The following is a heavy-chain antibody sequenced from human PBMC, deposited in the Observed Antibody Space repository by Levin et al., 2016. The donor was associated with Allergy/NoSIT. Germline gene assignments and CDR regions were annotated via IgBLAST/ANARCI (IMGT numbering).Heavy chain of an antibody. Sequence: VRQMPGKGLEWVGRIRNKANNYATAYAASVKGRFTISRDESKNTAYLQINSLKSEDTAVYYCTRWGSSSEVFDNWGQGTLVTVSS. J-gene: IGHJ4*02. D-gene: IGHD6-6*01. V-gene: IGHV3-73*01. CDR3: TRWGSSSEVFDN. CDR2: IRNKANNYAT.